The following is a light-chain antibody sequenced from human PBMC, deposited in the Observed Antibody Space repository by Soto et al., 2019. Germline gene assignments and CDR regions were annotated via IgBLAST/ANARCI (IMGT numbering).Light chain of an antibody. CDR3: QEFGSSRT. CDR2: GAS. J-gene: IGKJ1*01. V-gene: IGKV3-20*01. CDR1: QSVSSIY. Sequence: EIVLTQSPGTLSLSPGERATLSCRASQSVSSIYLAWYQQKPGQAPRLLTYGASSRATGIPDRFSGSGSGTDFTLTISRLEPEDFAVYYCQEFGSSRTFGQGTKVDIK.